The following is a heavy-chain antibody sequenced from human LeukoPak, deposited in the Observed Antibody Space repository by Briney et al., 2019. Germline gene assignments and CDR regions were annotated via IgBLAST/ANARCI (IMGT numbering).Heavy chain of an antibody. CDR1: GFAFSSYS. J-gene: IGHJ3*02. CDR2: ISSSGTYV. CDR3: ARASSKQLAGYLPDGFDI. V-gene: IGHV3-21*01. Sequence: GGSLRLSCAASGFAFSSYSVNWVRQAPGKGLEWVSSISSSGTYVYYADSVKGRFTISRDNAKNSLSLQMNSLRADDAAVYYCARASSKQLAGYLPDGFDIWGQGTMVTVSS. D-gene: IGHD3-9*01.